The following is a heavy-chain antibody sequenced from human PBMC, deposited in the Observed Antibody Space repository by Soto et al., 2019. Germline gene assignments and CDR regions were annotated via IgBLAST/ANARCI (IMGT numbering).Heavy chain of an antibody. J-gene: IGHJ4*02. D-gene: IGHD3-10*01. CDR2: ISAYDGNT. CDR3: ARGVTMVRGLTLFYFDY. CDR1: GYTFTSYG. Sequence: QVQLVQSGAEVKKPGASVKVSCKASGYTFTSYGISWVRQAPGQGLEWMGWISAYDGNTNYAQKLQGRVSLTTDTSTSTAYIEVRSLRSDDTAVYYCARGVTMVRGLTLFYFDYWGQGTLVTVSS. V-gene: IGHV1-18*01.